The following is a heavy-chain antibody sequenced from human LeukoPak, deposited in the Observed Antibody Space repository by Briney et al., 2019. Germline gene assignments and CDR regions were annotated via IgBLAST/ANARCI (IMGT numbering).Heavy chain of an antibody. Sequence: GGSLRLSCAASGFIFSNYALSWVRQAPGKGLEWVSDISGSGGNTYYAKSVRGRFTISRDNSKNTLYLQMNSLRAGDTAIYYCVKRIQSALAAGYWGQGALVTVSS. J-gene: IGHJ4*02. CDR3: VKRIQSALAAGY. V-gene: IGHV3-23*01. D-gene: IGHD5-18*01. CDR2: ISGSGGNT. CDR1: GFIFSNYA.